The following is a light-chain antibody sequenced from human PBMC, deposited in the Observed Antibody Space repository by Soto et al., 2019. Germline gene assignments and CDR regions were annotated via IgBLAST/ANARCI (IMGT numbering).Light chain of an antibody. CDR3: SSYTSSSTLV. CDR2: RNN. V-gene: IGLV1-47*01. J-gene: IGLJ1*01. Sequence: QSVLTQPPSASGTPGQRVTISCSGSSSNIGNNYVYWYQQLPGTAPKLLIYRNNQRPSGVSNRFSGSKSGNTASLTISGLQAEDEADYYCSSYTSSSTLVFGTGTKATVL. CDR1: SSNIGNNY.